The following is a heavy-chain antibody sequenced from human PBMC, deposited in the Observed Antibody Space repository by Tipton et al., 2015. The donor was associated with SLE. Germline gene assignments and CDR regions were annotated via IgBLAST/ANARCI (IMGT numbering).Heavy chain of an antibody. Sequence: TLSLTCTVSGGSISSYYWSWIRQPPGKGLEWIGYIYYSGGTNYNPSLKSRVTISVDTSKNQFSLKLSSVTAADTAVYYCARRYIKQWLAGAFDIWGQGTMVTVSS. CDR1: GGSISSYY. D-gene: IGHD6-19*01. CDR3: ARRYIKQWLAGAFDI. J-gene: IGHJ3*02. V-gene: IGHV4-59*01. CDR2: IYYSGGT.